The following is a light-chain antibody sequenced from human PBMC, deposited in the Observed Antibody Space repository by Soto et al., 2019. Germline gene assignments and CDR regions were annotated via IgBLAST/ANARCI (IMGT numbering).Light chain of an antibody. CDR1: SSNIGAGYD. V-gene: IGLV1-40*01. CDR2: GNS. Sequence: QSVLTQPPSVSGAPGQRVTISCTESSSNIGAGYDVHWYQQLPGTAPKLLIYGNSNRPSGVPDRFSGSKSGTSASLAITGLQAEDEADYYCQSYDSRLSRWVFGGGTQVTVL. J-gene: IGLJ3*02. CDR3: QSYDSRLSRWV.